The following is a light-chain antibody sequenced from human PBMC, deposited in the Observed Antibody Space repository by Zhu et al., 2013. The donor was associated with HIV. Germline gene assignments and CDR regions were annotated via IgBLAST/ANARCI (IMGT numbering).Light chain of an antibody. J-gene: IGKJ4*01. Sequence: EIVMTQSPATLSLSPGERATPSCRASRTVSNYLAWYQQKAGQAPRLLIYDASNRATGIPARFSGSGSGTDFTLTISSLEPEDFAVYYCQQRSNWPSLTFGGGTRVEIK. CDR2: DAS. CDR3: QQRSNWPSLT. V-gene: IGKV3-11*01. CDR1: RTVSNY.